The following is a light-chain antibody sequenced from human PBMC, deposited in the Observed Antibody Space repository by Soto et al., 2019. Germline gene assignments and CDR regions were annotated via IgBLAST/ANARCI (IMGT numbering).Light chain of an antibody. J-gene: IGKJ1*01. Sequence: ETVMTQSAATLSVSPGERATLSCRASQSVSSNLSWYQQKPGQAPRRLIYGASTRVTGIPARFSGSGSGTEFTLTISSLQSEDFAVYYCQQYNNWPRTFGQGTKVEIK. CDR2: GAS. V-gene: IGKV3-15*01. CDR3: QQYNNWPRT. CDR1: QSVSSN.